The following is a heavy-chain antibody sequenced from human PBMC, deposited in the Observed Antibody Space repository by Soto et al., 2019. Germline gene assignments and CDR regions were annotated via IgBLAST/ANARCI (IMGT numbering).Heavy chain of an antibody. V-gene: IGHV3-30-3*01. D-gene: IGHD3-9*01. CDR1: GFTFSSYA. Sequence: GGSLRLSCAASGFTFSSYAMHWVRQAPGKGLEWVAVISYDGSNKYYADSVKGRFTISRDNSKNTLYLQMNSLRAEDTAVYYCARTAAFYDILTGHDYWGQGTLVTVSS. J-gene: IGHJ4*02. CDR3: ARTAAFYDILTGHDY. CDR2: ISYDGSNK.